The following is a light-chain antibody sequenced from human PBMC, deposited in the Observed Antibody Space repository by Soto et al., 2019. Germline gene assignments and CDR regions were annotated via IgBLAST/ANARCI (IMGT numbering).Light chain of an antibody. CDR3: AAWDDNLNGPL. CDR2: SDD. V-gene: IGLV1-44*01. Sequence: QSVLNHPPSLSGTPGQRVTISCSGRNSNIGRYSVNWYQHFPGTAPKILIYSDDERPSGVPDRFSGSKSGTSASLAISGLQSEDEAEYYCAAWDDNLNGPLFGGGTQLTVL. J-gene: IGLJ3*02. CDR1: NSNIGRYS.